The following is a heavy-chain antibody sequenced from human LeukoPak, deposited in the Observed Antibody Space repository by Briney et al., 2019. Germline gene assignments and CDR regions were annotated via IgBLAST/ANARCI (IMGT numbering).Heavy chain of an antibody. CDR3: APLGVTTWLDY. V-gene: IGHV3-30*03. D-gene: IGHD4-17*01. CDR2: ISYDGSNK. J-gene: IGHJ4*02. Sequence: PGRSLRLSCAASGFTFSSYVMHWVRQAPGKGLEWAAVISYDGSNKYYADSVKGRFTISRDNSKNTLYLQMNSLRAEDTAVYYCAPLGVTTWLDYWGQGTLVTVSS. CDR1: GFTFSSYV.